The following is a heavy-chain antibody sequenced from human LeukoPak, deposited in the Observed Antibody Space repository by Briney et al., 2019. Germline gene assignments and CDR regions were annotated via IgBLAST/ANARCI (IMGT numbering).Heavy chain of an antibody. J-gene: IGHJ4*02. CDR1: GFTFSTYA. CDR3: ADSNYWYPVDY. D-gene: IGHD4-11*01. Sequence: GGSLRLSCAASGFTFSTYAMSWVRQAPGKGLEGVSAISLSGGNTYYADSVKGRFTISRDNSKNTLYLQMNSLRADDTAVYYCADSNYWYPVDYWGQGTLVTVSS. V-gene: IGHV3-23*01. CDR2: ISLSGGNT.